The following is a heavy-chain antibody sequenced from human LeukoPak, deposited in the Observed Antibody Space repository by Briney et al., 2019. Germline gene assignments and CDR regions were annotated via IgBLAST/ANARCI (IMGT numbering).Heavy chain of an antibody. CDR2: ISSSSSYT. D-gene: IGHD3-9*01. J-gene: IGHJ4*02. CDR3: ARDARPYDILTGYSIYFDY. Sequence: GGSLRLSCAASGFSFSNYAMTWVRQAPGKGLEWVSSISSSSSYTYYADSVKGRFTISRDNAKNSLYLQMNSLRAEDTAVYYCARDARPYDILTGYSIYFDYWGQGTLVTASS. V-gene: IGHV3-21*01. CDR1: GFSFSNYA.